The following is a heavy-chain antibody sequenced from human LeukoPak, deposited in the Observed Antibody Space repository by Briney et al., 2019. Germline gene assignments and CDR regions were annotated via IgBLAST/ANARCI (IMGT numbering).Heavy chain of an antibody. CDR1: GGSISSYY. V-gene: IGHV4-59*08. CDR3: ASTKRRDGHNYFDY. Sequence: SETLSLTCTVSGGSISSYYWSWIRQPPGKGLEWIGYIYYSGSTNYNPSLKSRVTISVDTSKNQFSLKLSSVTAADTAVYYCASTKRRDGHNYFDYWGQGTLVTVSS. CDR2: IYYSGST. J-gene: IGHJ4*02. D-gene: IGHD5-24*01.